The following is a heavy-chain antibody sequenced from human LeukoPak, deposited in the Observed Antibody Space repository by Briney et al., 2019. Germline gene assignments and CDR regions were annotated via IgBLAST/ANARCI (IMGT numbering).Heavy chain of an antibody. V-gene: IGHV3-21*01. D-gene: IGHD1-1*01. CDR2: ISSSSSYI. CDR3: ARDQMEGGFDY. CDR1: GFTFSSYS. Sequence: GGSLRLSCAASGFTFSSYSMNWVRQAPGKGLEWVSSISSSSSYIYYADSVKGRFTISRDNAKNSLYLQMNSLGAEDTAVYYCARDQMEGGFDYWGQGTLVTVSS. J-gene: IGHJ4*02.